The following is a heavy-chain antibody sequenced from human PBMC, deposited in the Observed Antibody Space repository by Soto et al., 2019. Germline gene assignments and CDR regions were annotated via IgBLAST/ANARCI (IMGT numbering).Heavy chain of an antibody. CDR2: ISGSGGST. J-gene: IGHJ4*02. CDR1: GFTFRSYA. CDR3: AKDRNGVCSGGSCYPISFGY. D-gene: IGHD2-15*01. V-gene: IGHV3-23*01. Sequence: PGGSLSLSCAASGFTFRSYAMSWVRQAPGKGLEWVSAISGSGGSTYYADSVKGRFTISRDNSKNTLYLQMNSLRAEDTAVYYCAKDRNGVCSGGSCYPISFGYWGQGTLVTVSS.